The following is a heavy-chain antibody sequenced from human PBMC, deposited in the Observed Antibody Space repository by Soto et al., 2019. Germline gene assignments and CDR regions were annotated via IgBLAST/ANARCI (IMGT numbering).Heavy chain of an antibody. CDR1: GGSFSGYY. V-gene: IGHV4-34*01. D-gene: IGHD5-18*01. J-gene: IGHJ4*02. Sequence: SETLSLTCAVYGGSFSGYYWSWIRQPPGKGLEWSGEINHSGSTNYNPSLKSRVTISVDTSKNQFSLKLSSVTAADTAVYYCASLSRAYSYGFVYFDYWGQGTLVTVSS. CDR3: ASLSRAYSYGFVYFDY. CDR2: INHSGST.